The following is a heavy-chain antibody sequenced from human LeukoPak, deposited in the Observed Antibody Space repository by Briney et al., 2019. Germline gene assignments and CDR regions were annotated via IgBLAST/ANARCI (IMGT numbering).Heavy chain of an antibody. CDR1: GGSFSGYY. Sequence: PETLSLTCAVYGGSFSGYYWSWIRQPPGKGLEWIGEINHSGSTNYNPSLKSRVIISVDTSKNQFSLKLSSVTAADTAVYYCASGSSSGYDMGYWGQGTLVTVSS. D-gene: IGHD5-12*01. CDR3: ASGSSSGYDMGY. J-gene: IGHJ4*02. CDR2: INHSGST. V-gene: IGHV4-34*01.